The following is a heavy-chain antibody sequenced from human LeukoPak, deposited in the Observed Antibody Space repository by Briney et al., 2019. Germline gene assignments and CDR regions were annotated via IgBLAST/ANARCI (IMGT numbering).Heavy chain of an antibody. Sequence: ASVKVSCKASGYTFTGYYMHWVRQAPGQGLEWMGWINPNSGGTNYAQKFQGRVTMTGDTSISTAYMELSRLRSDDTAVYYCARIVVVPAAICCYFDYWGQGTLVTVSS. J-gene: IGHJ4*02. CDR3: ARIVVVPAAICCYFDY. CDR2: INPNSGGT. D-gene: IGHD2-2*01. V-gene: IGHV1-2*02. CDR1: GYTFTGYY.